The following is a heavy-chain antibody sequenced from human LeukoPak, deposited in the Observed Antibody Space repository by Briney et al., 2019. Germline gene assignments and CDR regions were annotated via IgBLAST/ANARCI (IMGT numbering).Heavy chain of an antibody. V-gene: IGHV4-59*11. J-gene: IGHJ1*01. CDR1: GGSFSGHY. Sequence: SETLTLTRAVHGGSFSGHYWSWIRQPPGKGLEWIGYISNSGTTNFNPSLKSRVTISVDTSRNQFSLKVSSVTAADTAVYYCVRVRTGNTGSAEYIEDWGQGTLVTVSS. CDR3: VRVRTGNTGSAEYIED. D-gene: IGHD5-12*01. CDR2: ISNSGTT.